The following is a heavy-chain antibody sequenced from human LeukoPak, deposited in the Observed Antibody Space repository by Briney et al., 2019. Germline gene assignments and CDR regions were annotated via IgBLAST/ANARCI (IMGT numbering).Heavy chain of an antibody. CDR2: ISSGSSYR. V-gene: IGHV3-21*06. CDR3: TRDRYSDGPGDY. CDR1: GFTFRTQS. D-gene: IGHD5-12*01. J-gene: IGHJ4*02. Sequence: GGCLRLSCAASGFTFRTQSMKWVRQAPGKGLEWVSSISSGSSYRYYGDSVKGRFTVSRDNGKNSVYLQMNSLRAEDTAVYYCTRDRYSDGPGDYWGQGTLVTVSS.